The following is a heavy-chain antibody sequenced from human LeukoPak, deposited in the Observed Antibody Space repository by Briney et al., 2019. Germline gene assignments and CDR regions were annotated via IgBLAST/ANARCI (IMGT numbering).Heavy chain of an antibody. CDR1: GITFSSYS. CDR3: ARDPTELQLLSYHFDY. CDR2: ISFSGTTT. Sequence: PGGSLRLSCAASGITFSSYSMSWVRQAPGKGLEWVSSISFSGTTTYYADSVKGRFTVSRDNSKNTLYLQMDGLRAEDTAVYYCARDPTELQLLSYHFDYWGQGTLVAVSS. J-gene: IGHJ4*02. D-gene: IGHD2-2*01. V-gene: IGHV3-23*01.